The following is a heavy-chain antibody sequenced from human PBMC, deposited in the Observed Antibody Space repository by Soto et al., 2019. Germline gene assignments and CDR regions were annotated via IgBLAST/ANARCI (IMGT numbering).Heavy chain of an antibody. CDR1: GGSISSGDYY. J-gene: IGHJ4*02. CDR3: ARGNYDYVWGSYRYGPTYYFDY. CDR2: IYYSGST. Sequence: SETLSLTCTVSGGSISSGDYYWGWIRQPPGKGLEWIGYIYYSGSTYYNPSLKSRVTISVDTSKNQFSLKLSSVTAADTAVYYCARGNYDYVWGSYRYGPTYYFDYWGQGTLVTVSS. V-gene: IGHV4-30-4*01. D-gene: IGHD3-16*02.